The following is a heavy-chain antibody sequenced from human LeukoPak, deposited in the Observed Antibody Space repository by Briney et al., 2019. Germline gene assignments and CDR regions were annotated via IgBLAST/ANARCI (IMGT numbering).Heavy chain of an antibody. Sequence: SQTLSLTCTVSGGSISGADYYWSWIRQPPGKGLEWIGYVYHSGLTYYNPSLKSRLAISVDTSKNQFSLNLNSVTAADTAMYYCARGGGGSSMVTIYWFDPWGQGALVTVSS. CDR2: VYHSGLT. J-gene: IGHJ5*02. D-gene: IGHD4-17*01. V-gene: IGHV4-30-4*01. CDR1: GGSISGADYY. CDR3: ARGGGGSSMVTIYWFDP.